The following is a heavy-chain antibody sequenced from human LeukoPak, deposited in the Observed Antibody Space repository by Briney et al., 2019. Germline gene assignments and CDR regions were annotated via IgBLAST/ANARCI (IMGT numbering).Heavy chain of an antibody. D-gene: IGHD3-22*01. V-gene: IGHV2-70*11. CDR2: IDWDDDK. J-gene: IGHJ4*02. CDR3: ARMVYDSSGYQLDY. Sequence: SGPTLVNPTQTLTLTCTFSGFSLSTSGMCVSWIRQPPGKALEWLARIDWDDDKYYSTSLKTRHTISKDTSKNQVVLTMTNMDPVDTATYYCARMVYDSSGYQLDYWGREPWSPSPQ. CDR1: GFSLSTSGMC.